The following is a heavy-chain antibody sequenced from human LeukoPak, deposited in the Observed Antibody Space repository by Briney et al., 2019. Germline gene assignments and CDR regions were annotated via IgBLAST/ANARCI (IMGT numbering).Heavy chain of an antibody. V-gene: IGHV3-73*01. CDR2: IRNKANTYAT. Sequence: GGSLRLSCAASGLSFRVSAIHWVRQASGKGLEWLGRIRNKANTYATAYAASVRGRFTISRDDSKNTAYLQMDSLETEDTAVYYCAGPYDTTGHAFDYWGQGTLVTVSS. D-gene: IGHD3-22*01. J-gene: IGHJ4*02. CDR1: GLSFRVSA. CDR3: AGPYDTTGHAFDY.